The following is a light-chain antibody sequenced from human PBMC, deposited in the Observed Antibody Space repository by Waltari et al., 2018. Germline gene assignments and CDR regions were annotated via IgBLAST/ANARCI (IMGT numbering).Light chain of an antibody. J-gene: IGKJ1*01. CDR2: AAS. Sequence: DIQMTQSPSSLSASVGDSVTITCLASQSIASNLSWYQQKPGKAPKLLIYAASSLQSGVPSRFSARGSGTDFTLTISSLQREDFATYYCQQSYSSPRTFGQGTKVEVK. CDR3: QQSYSSPRT. CDR1: QSIASN. V-gene: IGKV1-39*01.